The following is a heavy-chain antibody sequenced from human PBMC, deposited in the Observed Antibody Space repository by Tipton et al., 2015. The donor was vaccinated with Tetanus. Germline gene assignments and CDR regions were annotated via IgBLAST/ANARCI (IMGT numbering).Heavy chain of an antibody. V-gene: IGHV3-23*01. CDR3: VREDLLLNNYAVVDL. J-gene: IGHJ5*02. CDR1: VLTVSGYA. CDR2: LRGSVGST. Sequence: SLRLSCAACVLTVSGYAMTWVRQAPVRGLEWVSTLRGSVGSTYYADSVKGRFTISRDNSKNTLYLQMNSLRAEDTAIYYCVREDLLLNNYAVVDLWGNGDPVTVSP. D-gene: IGHD1-26*01.